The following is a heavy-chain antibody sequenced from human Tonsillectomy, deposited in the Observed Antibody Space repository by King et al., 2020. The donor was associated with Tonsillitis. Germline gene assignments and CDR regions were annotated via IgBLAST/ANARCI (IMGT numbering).Heavy chain of an antibody. J-gene: IGHJ6*02. CDR2: IIPIFVAT. Sequence: QLVQSWAEVKKPGSSLKVSCKASGGTLNNYGISWGRQAPGQSLEWMGGIIPIFVATNYAQKFQGRVTITADESTRTAYMELSSLRSDDTAVYYCARRGIINYGMDVWGQGTTVIVSS. V-gene: IGHV1-69*01. D-gene: IGHD2-15*01. CDR3: ARRGIINYGMDV. CDR1: GGTLNNYG.